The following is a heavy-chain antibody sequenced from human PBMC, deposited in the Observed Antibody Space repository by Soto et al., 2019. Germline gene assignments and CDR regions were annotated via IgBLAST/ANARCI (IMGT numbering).Heavy chain of an antibody. Sequence: QLQLRESGSGLVTPSHTLSLTCTVSGGSISNAAYSWSWIRQPPGKGLEWIGYIYPSGMPFYNPSLRSRVTISIDRSNDQFSLNLKSVTAADTAVYYCARERGGYGLFDSWGQGTLVTVSS. CDR2: IYPSGMP. J-gene: IGHJ4*02. D-gene: IGHD5-18*01. CDR3: ARERGGYGLFDS. V-gene: IGHV4-30-2*01. CDR1: GGSISNAAYS.